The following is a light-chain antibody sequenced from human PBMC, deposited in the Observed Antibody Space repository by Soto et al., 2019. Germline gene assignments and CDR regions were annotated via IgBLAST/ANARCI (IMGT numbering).Light chain of an antibody. CDR1: SGYSNYK. CDR3: GADHGSRNVV. V-gene: IGLV9-49*01. CDR2: VGTGGIVG. Sequence: QSVLTQPPSASASLGASVTLTCTLSSGYSNYKVDWYQQRPGKGPRFVMRVGTGGIVGSKGDGIPDRFSVLGSGLNRYLTIKNIQEEDESDYHCGADHGSRNVVFGGGTKLTVL. J-gene: IGLJ2*01.